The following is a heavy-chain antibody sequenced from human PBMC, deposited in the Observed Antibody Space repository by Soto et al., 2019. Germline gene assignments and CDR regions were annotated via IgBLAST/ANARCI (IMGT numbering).Heavy chain of an antibody. V-gene: IGHV4-39*01. D-gene: IGHD7-27*01. CDR3: ARQNWDFDY. Sequence: PSETLSLTCTGSGGSISSSSYYWGWIRQPPGKGLEWIGSIYYSGSTYYNPSLKSRVTISVDTSKNQFSLKLSSVTAADTAVYYCARQNWDFDYWGQGMLVTVSS. CDR2: IYYSGST. CDR1: GGSISSSSYY. J-gene: IGHJ4*02.